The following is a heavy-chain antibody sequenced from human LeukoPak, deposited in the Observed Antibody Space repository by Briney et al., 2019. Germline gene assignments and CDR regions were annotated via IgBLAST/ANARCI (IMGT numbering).Heavy chain of an antibody. CDR2: ISSSSSYI. J-gene: IGHJ4*02. V-gene: IGHV3-21*01. D-gene: IGHD3-22*01. Sequence: PGGSLRLSCAASGFTFSSYSMNWVRQAPGKGLEWVSSISSSSSYIYYADSVKGRFTISRDNAKNSLYLQMNSLRAEDTAVYYCAKGPHYYYDSSGYFHWGQGTLVTVSS. CDR1: GFTFSSYS. CDR3: AKGPHYYYDSSGYFH.